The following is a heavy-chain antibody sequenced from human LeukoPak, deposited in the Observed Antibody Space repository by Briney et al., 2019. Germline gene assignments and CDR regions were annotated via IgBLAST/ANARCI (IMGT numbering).Heavy chain of an antibody. Sequence: HPGGSLRLSCAASGFIFNNYWMNWVRQAPGKGLEWVANIKQDGSEKYYVDSVKGRFTISRDNAKNSLYLQMNSLRAEDTAVYYCVRAMDVWGQGTTVTVSS. V-gene: IGHV3-7*04. CDR1: GFIFNNYW. J-gene: IGHJ6*02. CDR3: VRAMDV. CDR2: IKQDGSEK.